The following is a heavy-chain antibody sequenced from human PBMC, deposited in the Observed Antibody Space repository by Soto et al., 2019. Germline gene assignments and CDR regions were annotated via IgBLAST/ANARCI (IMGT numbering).Heavy chain of an antibody. CDR2: IYYSGST. J-gene: IGHJ2*01. V-gene: IGHV4-39*01. D-gene: IGHD6-13*01. Sequence: QLQLQESGPGLMKPSETLSLTCTVSGGSISSSSYYWGWIRQPPGKGLEWIGSIYYSGSTYYNPSLESRVTISVDTSMRQFSLNLNSVTAVDTAVYYCARHLGGAVGGTRDWYFDLWGRSTLVTVSS. CDR3: ARHLGGAVGGTRDWYFDL. CDR1: GGSISSSSYY.